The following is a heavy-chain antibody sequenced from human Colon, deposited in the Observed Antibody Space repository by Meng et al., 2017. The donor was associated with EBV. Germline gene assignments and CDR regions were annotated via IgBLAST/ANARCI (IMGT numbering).Heavy chain of an antibody. V-gene: IGHV3-74*01. D-gene: IGHD3-3*01. CDR3: VRDRPSWT. J-gene: IGHJ5*02. CDR2: VKPDGTST. CDR1: GFTFSTYW. Sequence: EAQVVESGGGSVQPGGSLRLSCAASGFTFSTYWMYWVRQVPGKGLIWVSRVKPDGTSTYYADSVRGRFTISRDNAKNTVYLQMNTLRAEDTAVYYCVRDRPSWTWGQGTLVTVSS.